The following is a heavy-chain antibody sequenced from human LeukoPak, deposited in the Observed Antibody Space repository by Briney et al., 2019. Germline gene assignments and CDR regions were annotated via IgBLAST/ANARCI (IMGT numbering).Heavy chain of an antibody. V-gene: IGHV3-7*01. Sequence: GGSLRLSCAASGFTFSSYWMSWVRQAPGKGLEWVANIKQDGSEKYYVDSVKGRFTISRDNSKNTLYLQMNSLRAEDTAVYYCAKDARSGYSSNLFDYWGQGTLVTVSS. CDR1: GFTFSSYW. CDR3: AKDARSGYSSNLFDY. D-gene: IGHD6-19*01. J-gene: IGHJ4*02. CDR2: IKQDGSEK.